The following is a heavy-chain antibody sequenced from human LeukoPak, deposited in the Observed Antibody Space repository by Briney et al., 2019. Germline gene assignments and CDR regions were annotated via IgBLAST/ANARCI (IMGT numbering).Heavy chain of an antibody. CDR2: IYYSGST. CDR1: GGSISSGDYY. Sequence: PSETLSLTCTVSGGSISSGDYYWSWIRQPPGKGLEWIGYIYYSGSTYYNPSLKSRVTISVDTSKNQFSLKLSSVTAADTAVYYCARAGRWLQSDAFDIWGQGTMVTVSS. CDR3: ARAGRWLQSDAFDI. V-gene: IGHV4-30-4*02. J-gene: IGHJ3*02. D-gene: IGHD5-24*01.